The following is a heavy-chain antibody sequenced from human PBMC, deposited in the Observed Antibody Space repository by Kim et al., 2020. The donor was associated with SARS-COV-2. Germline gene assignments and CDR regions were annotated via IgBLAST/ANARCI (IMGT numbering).Heavy chain of an antibody. V-gene: IGHV1-69*04. CDR3: ATADFDY. CDR1: GGTFNSYG. Sequence: SVKVSCKTSGGTFNSYGINWVRQAPGQGLEWLGRIIPVLEAPTYAQKFQGRVTITADRSTSTAYMELTSLRSEDTAVYYCATADFDYWGQGTLVTVSS. J-gene: IGHJ4*02. CDR2: IIPVLEAP.